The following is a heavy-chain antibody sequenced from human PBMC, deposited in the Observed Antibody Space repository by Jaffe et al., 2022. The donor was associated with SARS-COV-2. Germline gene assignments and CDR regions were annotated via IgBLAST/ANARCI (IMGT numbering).Heavy chain of an antibody. CDR3: ARDRRVLGNYYGMDV. CDR2: IYYSGST. CDR1: GGSISSGGYY. V-gene: IGHV4-31*03. Sequence: QVQLQESGPGLVKPSQTLSLTCTVSGGSISSGGYYWSWIRQHPGKGLEWIGYIYYSGSTYYNPSLKSRVTISVDTSKNQFSLKLSSVTAADTAVYYCARDRRVLGNYYGMDVWGQGTTVTVSS. D-gene: IGHD3-10*01. J-gene: IGHJ6*02.